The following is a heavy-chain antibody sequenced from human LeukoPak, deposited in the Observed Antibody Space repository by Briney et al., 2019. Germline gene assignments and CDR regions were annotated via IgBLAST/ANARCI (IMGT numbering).Heavy chain of an antibody. D-gene: IGHD2-15*01. Sequence: ASVKVSCKASGYTFTGYYMHWVRQAPGQGLEWMGWINPNSGGTNYAQKFQGRVTMTRDTSICTAYMELSRLRSDDTAVYYCARGVVVAATLLFDYWGQGTLVTVSS. CDR3: ARGVVVAATLLFDY. J-gene: IGHJ4*02. CDR2: INPNSGGT. V-gene: IGHV1-2*02. CDR1: GYTFTGYY.